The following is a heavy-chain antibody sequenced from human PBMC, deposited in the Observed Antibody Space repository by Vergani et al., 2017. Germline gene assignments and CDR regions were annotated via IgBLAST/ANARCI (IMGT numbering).Heavy chain of an antibody. V-gene: IGHV3-48*01. J-gene: IGHJ5*02. D-gene: IGHD6-19*01. Sequence: EVQLVESGGGVVQPGGSLRLSCAASGFTFSSYSMNWVRQAPGKGLEWVSYISSISSTIYYADSVKGRFTIARDNAKNSLYLQMNSLRAEDTAVYYCARDXGYNSGWYLDWFDPWDQGTLVIVSS. CDR2: ISSISSTI. CDR3: ARDXGYNSGWYLDWFDP. CDR1: GFTFSSYS.